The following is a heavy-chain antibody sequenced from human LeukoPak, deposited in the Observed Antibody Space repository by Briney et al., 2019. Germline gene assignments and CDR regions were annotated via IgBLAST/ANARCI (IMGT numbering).Heavy chain of an antibody. Sequence: ASVKVSRKASGGTFSSYAISWVRQAPGQGLEWMGRIIPILGIANYAQKFQGRVTITADKSTSTAYMELSSLRSDDTAVYYCAQAQGKDCSSTSCYFPSYYGMDVWGQGTTVTVSS. J-gene: IGHJ6*02. CDR3: AQAQGKDCSSTSCYFPSYYGMDV. CDR1: GGTFSSYA. CDR2: IIPILGIA. D-gene: IGHD2-2*01. V-gene: IGHV1-69*04.